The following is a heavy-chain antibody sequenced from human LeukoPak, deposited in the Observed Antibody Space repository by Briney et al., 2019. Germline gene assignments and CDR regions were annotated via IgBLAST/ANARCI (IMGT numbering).Heavy chain of an antibody. V-gene: IGHV1-18*01. D-gene: IGHD5-18*01. CDR3: ARLGYSYGLYYFDY. Sequence: GASVKVSCKASGYTFTSYGISWVRQTPGQGLEWMGWISAYNGNTNYAQKLQGRVTMTTDTSTSTAYMELRSLRSDDTAVYYCARLGYSYGLYYFDYWGQGTLVTVSS. J-gene: IGHJ4*02. CDR1: GYTFTSYG. CDR2: ISAYNGNT.